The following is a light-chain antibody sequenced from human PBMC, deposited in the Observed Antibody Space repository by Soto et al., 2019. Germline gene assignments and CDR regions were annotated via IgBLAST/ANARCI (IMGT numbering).Light chain of an antibody. CDR3: QKYNSAPLT. CDR1: QAINNY. J-gene: IGKJ5*01. V-gene: IGKV1-27*01. CDR2: AAS. Sequence: IQMTQSPSSLSASVGDRFSITCRASQAINNYLAWYQQKPGKFPKLLIYAASTLHPGVPSRFSGSGSGTDFTLTISSLQPEDVATYYCQKYNSAPLTFGPGTRLEIK.